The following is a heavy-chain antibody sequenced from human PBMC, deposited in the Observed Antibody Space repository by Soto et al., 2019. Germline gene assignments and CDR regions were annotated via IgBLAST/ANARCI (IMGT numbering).Heavy chain of an antibody. D-gene: IGHD2-2*02. CDR3: ARSKYCSSTSGYTTGGYYSGLDG. CDR2: IIPIFGTA. V-gene: IGHV1-69*06. Sequence: SVKVSCKASGGTFSSYGISWVLQAPGQGLEWMGGIIPIFGTANYAQKFQVRVTITADKSTGTAYMELSSLRSEDTAVYYCARSKYCSSTSGYTTGGYYSGLDGWGKGTKVTVSS. J-gene: IGHJ6*04. CDR1: GGTFSSYG.